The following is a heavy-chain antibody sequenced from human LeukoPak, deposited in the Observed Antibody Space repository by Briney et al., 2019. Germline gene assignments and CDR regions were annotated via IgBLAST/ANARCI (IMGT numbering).Heavy chain of an antibody. CDR1: GYTFTSYG. V-gene: IGHV1-2*02. CDR3: ARDGVGYYDSSGYYYFQH. Sequence: ASVKVSCKASGYTFTSYGISWVRQAPGQGLEWMGWINPNSGGTNYAQKFQGRVTMTRDTSISTAYMELSRLRSDDTAVYYCARDGVGYYDSSGYYYFQHWGQGTLVTVSS. J-gene: IGHJ1*01. D-gene: IGHD3-22*01. CDR2: INPNSGGT.